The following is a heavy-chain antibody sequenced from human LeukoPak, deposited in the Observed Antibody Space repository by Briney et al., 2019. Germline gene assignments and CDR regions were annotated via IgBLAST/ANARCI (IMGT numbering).Heavy chain of an antibody. CDR2: IDYSGST. V-gene: IGHV4-34*01. Sequence: SETLSLTCAVYGGSFSGYYWSWIRQPPGKGLEWIGNIDYSGSTYYNPSLKSRVTISVDTSKNQFSLKLSSVTAADTAVYYCARGRSSMVRGYYYYYMDVWGKGTTVTISS. J-gene: IGHJ6*03. CDR3: ARGRSSMVRGYYYYYMDV. CDR1: GGSFSGYY. D-gene: IGHD3-10*01.